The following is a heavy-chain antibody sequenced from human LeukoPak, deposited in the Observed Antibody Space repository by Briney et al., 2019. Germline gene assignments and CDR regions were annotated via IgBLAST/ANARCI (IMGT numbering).Heavy chain of an antibody. D-gene: IGHD6-19*01. CDR2: IYYSGST. Sequence: SQTLSLTCTVSGGSISSGGYYWSWIRQHPGKGLEWIGCIYYSGSTYYNPSLKSRVTISVDTSKNQFSLKLSSVTAADTAVYYCARVAGVSGWYQYYFDYWGQGTLVTVSS. J-gene: IGHJ4*02. CDR1: GGSISSGGYY. V-gene: IGHV4-31*03. CDR3: ARVAGVSGWYQYYFDY.